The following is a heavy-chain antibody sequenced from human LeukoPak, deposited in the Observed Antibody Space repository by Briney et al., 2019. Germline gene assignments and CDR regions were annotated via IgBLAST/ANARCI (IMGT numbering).Heavy chain of an antibody. Sequence: SETLSLTCTVSGGSISSGGYYWSWIRQHPGKGLEWIGYIYYSGSTYYNPSLKSRVTISVDTSKNQFSLKLSSVTAADTAVYYCARGPRSGSYYNNKNAVFEYWGQGTLVSVSS. D-gene: IGHD3-10*01. V-gene: IGHV4-31*03. CDR3: ARGPRSGSYYNNKNAVFEY. CDR2: IYYSGST. J-gene: IGHJ4*02. CDR1: GGSISSGGYY.